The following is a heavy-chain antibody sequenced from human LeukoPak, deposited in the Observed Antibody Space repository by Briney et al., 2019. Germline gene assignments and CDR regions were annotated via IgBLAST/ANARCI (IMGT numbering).Heavy chain of an antibody. CDR2: ISSSSSYI. D-gene: IGHD2-8*02. CDR1: GFTFSGYS. Sequence: GGSLRLSCAASGFTFSGYSMNWVRQAPGKGLEWVSSISSSSSYIYYADSVKGRFTISRDNAKNSLYLQMNSLRAEDTAVYYCARKVVYDAFDIWGQGTMVTVSS. CDR3: ARKVVYDAFDI. V-gene: IGHV3-21*01. J-gene: IGHJ3*02.